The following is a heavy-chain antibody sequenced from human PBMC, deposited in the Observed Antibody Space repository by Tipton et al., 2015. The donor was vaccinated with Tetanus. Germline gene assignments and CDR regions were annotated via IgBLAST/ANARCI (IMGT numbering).Heavy chain of an antibody. D-gene: IGHD1-26*01. CDR3: GRLIVGATYEKTTDDFDI. CDR2: IIPLFGLV. V-gene: IGHV1-69*01. Sequence: QLVQSGAEVKKPGSSVKVSCKASGGTFSKYAISWVRQAPGQGLEWMGGIIPLFGLVNYAGKFQGRVTITADESTSTAYMELSSLRSEDTGVYYCGRLIVGATYEKTTDDFDIWGQGTVVTVSS. CDR1: GGTFSKYA. J-gene: IGHJ3*02.